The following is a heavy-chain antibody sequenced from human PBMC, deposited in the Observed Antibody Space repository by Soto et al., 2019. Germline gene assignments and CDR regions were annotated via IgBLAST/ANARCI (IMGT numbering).Heavy chain of an antibody. CDR2: IYCDDDK. CDR1: GFSLSTSGVG. J-gene: IGHJ4*02. V-gene: IGHV2-5*02. Sequence: QITLKESGPTRVKPTQTLTLTCTFSGFSLSTSGVGVGWIRQPPGKALERLALIYCDDDKRYSPSLKSRLTITNDTSTDQVLLTLTIMDPVDTATYYCAHSACLQGNCNGGCFYFWGQGVLVTVSS. CDR3: AHSACLQGNCNGGCFYF. D-gene: IGHD1-1*01.